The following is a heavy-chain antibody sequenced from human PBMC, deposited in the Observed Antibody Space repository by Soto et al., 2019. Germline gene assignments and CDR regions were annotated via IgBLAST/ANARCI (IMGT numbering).Heavy chain of an antibody. D-gene: IGHD3-3*01. J-gene: IGHJ4*02. CDR1: GGSVSSGSHY. Sequence: PSETLSVTCTVSGGSVSSGSHYWSWIRQPPGKRLEWVGYVYYSGSTNYNPSLQSRVTISVDTSKNQFSLKMNSVTAADTAVYYCAIVNDFWSSLSNFDYRGKGTLAIVSS. CDR2: VYYSGST. V-gene: IGHV4-61*01. CDR3: AIVNDFWSSLSNFDY.